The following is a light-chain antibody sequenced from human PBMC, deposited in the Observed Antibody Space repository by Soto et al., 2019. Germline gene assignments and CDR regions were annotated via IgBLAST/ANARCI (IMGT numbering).Light chain of an antibody. CDR3: QQYERYNPS. V-gene: IGKV1-16*01. Sequence: DIQMTQSPSSLSASVGDRVTIICRASQNINSYLAWFQQKPGKAPKSLIYDATTLQRGVPSRFRGSGSGTDFSLTISRLQPEDAATYYCQQYERYNPSFGGGTKLEI. J-gene: IGKJ4*01. CDR2: DAT. CDR1: QNINSY.